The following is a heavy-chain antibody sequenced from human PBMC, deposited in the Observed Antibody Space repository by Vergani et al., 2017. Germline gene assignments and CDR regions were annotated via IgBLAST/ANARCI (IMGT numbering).Heavy chain of an antibody. V-gene: IGHV1-46*01. D-gene: IGHD4-17*01. J-gene: IGHJ4*02. Sequence: QVQLVQSGAEVKKPGASVKVSCKASGYTFTSHYMHWVRHAPGQGLEWMGIINPSGGSTSYAQKFQGRVTMTRDTSTSTVYMELSSLRSEDTAVYYCARVETTVTTYFDYWGQGTLVTVPS. CDR1: GYTFTSHY. CDR3: ARVETTVTTYFDY. CDR2: INPSGGST.